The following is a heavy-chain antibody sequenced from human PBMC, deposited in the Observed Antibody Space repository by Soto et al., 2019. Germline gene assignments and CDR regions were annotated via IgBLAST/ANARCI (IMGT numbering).Heavy chain of an antibody. J-gene: IGHJ4*02. CDR3: ARHQVGYRVTDY. CDR2: TRNKANSHTT. V-gene: IGHV3-72*01. Sequence: GGSLRLSCAASGFPFSDHYMDWVRQAPGMGLEWVGRTRNKANSHTTEYAASVKGRFTISRDDSKNSLSLQMNSLRAEDTAVYYCARHQVGYRVTDYWGQGTLVTVSS. D-gene: IGHD1-26*01. CDR1: GFPFSDHY.